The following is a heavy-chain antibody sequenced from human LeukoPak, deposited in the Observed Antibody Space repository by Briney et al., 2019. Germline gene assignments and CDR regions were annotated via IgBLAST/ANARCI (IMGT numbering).Heavy chain of an antibody. V-gene: IGHV3-23*01. Sequence: GGSLRLSCAASGFTFSNYAMSWVRQAPGKGLEWVSAISGSGGSTYYADAVKGRFTISRDISKNTLYLQMHSLRAEDTAIYDCAKRSSSSSGYFDYWGQGTLVTVSS. CDR2: ISGSGGST. CDR3: AKRSSSSSGYFDY. D-gene: IGHD6-6*01. J-gene: IGHJ4*02. CDR1: GFTFSNYA.